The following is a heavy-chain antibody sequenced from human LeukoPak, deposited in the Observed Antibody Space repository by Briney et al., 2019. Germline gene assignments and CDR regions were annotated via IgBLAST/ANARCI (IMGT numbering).Heavy chain of an antibody. J-gene: IGHJ4*02. Sequence: PSETLSLTCTVSGGSISSGSYYWSWIRQPAGKGLEWIGRIYTSGSTNYNPSLKSRVTISVDTSKNQFSLKLSSVTAADTAVYYCARGPPLPIVVVTAITPPFDYWGQGTLVTVSS. D-gene: IGHD2-21*02. CDR2: IYTSGST. CDR3: ARGPPLPIVVVTAITPPFDY. V-gene: IGHV4-61*02. CDR1: GGSISSGSYY.